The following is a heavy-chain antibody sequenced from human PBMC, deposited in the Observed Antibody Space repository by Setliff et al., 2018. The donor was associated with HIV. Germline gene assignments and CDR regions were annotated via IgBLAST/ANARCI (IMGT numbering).Heavy chain of an antibody. CDR3: ARGGYYYGSGKGNWFDP. CDR1: GYTFTSYD. CDR2: MNPNSGNT. J-gene: IGHJ5*02. Sequence: ASVKVSCKASGYTFTSYDINWVRQAAGQGLEWMGWMNPNSGNTGYAQKFQGRVTMTRNTSISTAYMELSSLRSEDTAVYYCARGGYYYGSGKGNWFDPWGQGTLVTVSS. V-gene: IGHV1-8*02. D-gene: IGHD3-10*01.